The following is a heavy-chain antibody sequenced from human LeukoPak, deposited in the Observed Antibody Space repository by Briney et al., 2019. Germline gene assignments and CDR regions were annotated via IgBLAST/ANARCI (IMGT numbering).Heavy chain of an antibody. CDR2: IYDSGSA. Sequence: SETLSLTCTVSGGSIRSSYYYWGWIRQPPGKGLEWIGSIYDSGSAYYNPSLKSRVTISVDTSKNQFSLKLSSVTAADTAVYYCARGPRTKNFDYWGQGTLVTVSS. CDR1: GGSIRSSYYY. V-gene: IGHV4-39*07. D-gene: IGHD2-8*01. J-gene: IGHJ4*02. CDR3: ARGPRTKNFDY.